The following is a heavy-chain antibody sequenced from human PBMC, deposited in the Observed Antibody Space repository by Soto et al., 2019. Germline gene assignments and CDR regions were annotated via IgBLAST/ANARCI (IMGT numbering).Heavy chain of an antibody. CDR2: ISAYNGNT. CDR3: ASVVTPIDY. CDR1: GYTFTNFG. V-gene: IGHV1-18*01. D-gene: IGHD2-21*02. J-gene: IGHJ4*02. Sequence: QVQLVQSGAEVKKPGASVKVSCKTSGYTFTNFGLSWVRQAPGQGLEWMGWISAYNGNTNYAHNFQGRVTMTTDTSTSPAYMELRSLRSYDTAVYYCASVVTPIDYWGQGTLVTVSS.